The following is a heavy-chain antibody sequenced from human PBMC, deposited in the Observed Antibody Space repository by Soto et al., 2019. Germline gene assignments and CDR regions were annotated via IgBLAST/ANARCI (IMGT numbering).Heavy chain of an antibody. CDR3: AKLMFGGYCTNVVCYIPAY. CDR1: GFTFSRYG. CDR2: ISFDGNDE. J-gene: IGHJ4*02. Sequence: QVQLVESGGGVVQPGRSLRLSCAASGFTFSRYGMHWVRQAPGKGLEWVAVISFDGNDEDYADSVKGRFTISRDNSKNPLYLQMNSLRVEDTAVYYCAKLMFGGYCTNVVCYIPAYWCQGTLLTVSS. V-gene: IGHV3-30*18. D-gene: IGHD2-8*01.